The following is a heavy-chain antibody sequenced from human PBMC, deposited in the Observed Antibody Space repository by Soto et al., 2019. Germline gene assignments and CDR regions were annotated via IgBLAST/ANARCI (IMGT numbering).Heavy chain of an antibody. V-gene: IGHV4-59*01. Sequence: SETLSLTCTVSGGSISSYYWSWIRQPPGKGLEWIGYIYYSGSTNYNPSLKSRVTISVDTSKNQFSLKLSAVTAADTAVYYCARGGESSGWYDYYCYGMDVWGQGTTVTVSS. D-gene: IGHD6-19*01. CDR3: ARGGESSGWYDYYCYGMDV. J-gene: IGHJ6*02. CDR2: IYYSGST. CDR1: GGSISSYY.